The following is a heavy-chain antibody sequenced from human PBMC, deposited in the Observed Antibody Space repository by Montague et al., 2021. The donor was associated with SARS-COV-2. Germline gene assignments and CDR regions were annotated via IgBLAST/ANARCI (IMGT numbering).Heavy chain of an antibody. CDR2: VYYSGRS. CDR1: SDSISTSY. D-gene: IGHD2-15*01. J-gene: IGHJ6*02. Sequence: SETLSLTCTVSSDSISTSYWAWIRQPPGKGLEWIGYVYYSGRSSSNSSLSIRVPISVYTSTNQVTLNLRSVTAADTAVSFCVRADRRDPDTPHLYYYKGMDLWGQGTTVTVSS. V-gene: IGHV4-59*01. CDR3: VRADRRDPDTPHLYYYKGMDL.